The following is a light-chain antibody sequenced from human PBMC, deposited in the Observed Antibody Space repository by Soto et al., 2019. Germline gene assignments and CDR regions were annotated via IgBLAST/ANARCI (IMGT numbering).Light chain of an antibody. CDR3: QQYNNWPPKYT. V-gene: IGKV3-15*01. J-gene: IGKJ2*01. CDR1: QSVSSN. CDR2: GAS. Sequence: EIVMTQSTATLSVSPGERATISCRASQSVSSNLAWYQQKPGQAPRLLIYGASTRATGIPDRFIGSGSGTSFTLTISSIQSEAFAVYYCQQYNNWPPKYTFGQGTKL.